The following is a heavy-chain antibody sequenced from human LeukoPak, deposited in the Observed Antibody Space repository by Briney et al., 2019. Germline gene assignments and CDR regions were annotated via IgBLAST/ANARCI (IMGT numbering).Heavy chain of an antibody. CDR2: ISSSSSYI. Sequence: GGSLRLSCAASGFTFSSYSMNWVRQAPGKGLEWVSSISSSSSYIYYADSMKGRFTISRDNSKNTLYLQMNSLRAEDTGVYYCAKDLSSGSRRAYWGQGTLVTVSS. CDR3: AKDLSSGSRRAY. CDR1: GFTFSSYS. J-gene: IGHJ4*02. D-gene: IGHD6-19*01. V-gene: IGHV3-21*01.